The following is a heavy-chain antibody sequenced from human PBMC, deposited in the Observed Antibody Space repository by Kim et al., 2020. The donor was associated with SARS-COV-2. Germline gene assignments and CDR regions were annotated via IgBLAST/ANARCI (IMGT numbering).Heavy chain of an antibody. D-gene: IGHD3-22*01. Sequence: NYAQKFQERVTISSDMSTSTAYMELSSLRSEDTAVYYCAADLWDSSGFSRNGFDPWGQGTLVTVSS. V-gene: IGHV1-58*01. J-gene: IGHJ5*02. CDR3: AADLWDSSGFSRNGFDP.